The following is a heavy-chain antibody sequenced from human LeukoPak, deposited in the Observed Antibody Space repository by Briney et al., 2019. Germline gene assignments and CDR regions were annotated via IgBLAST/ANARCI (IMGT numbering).Heavy chain of an antibody. V-gene: IGHV3-33*01. CDR3: VRWADNKALDT. Sequence: GGSLRLSCGASGFIFRSHGMHWVRQAPGKGLEWVAVIWYDGSEKYYVDSVKGRFTISRDNSRNTLFLQMNNLRVDDTAVYYCVRWADNKALDTWGQGTVVIVSS. J-gene: IGHJ3*02. CDR2: IWYDGSEK. D-gene: IGHD2-15*01. CDR1: GFIFRSHG.